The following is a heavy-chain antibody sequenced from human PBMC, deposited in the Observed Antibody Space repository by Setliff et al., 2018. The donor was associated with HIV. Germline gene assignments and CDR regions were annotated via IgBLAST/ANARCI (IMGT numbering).Heavy chain of an antibody. CDR3: ARDSGRRNDAFDI. J-gene: IGHJ3*02. Sequence: SETLSLTCNVSGGSISSSSYYWSWIRQPPGKGLEWIGYIYYSGSTYYNPSLKSRVTISVDTSKNQFSLKLSSVTAADTAVYYCARDSGRRNDAFDIWGQGTMVTVSS. CDR2: IYYSGST. CDR1: GGSISSSSYY. V-gene: IGHV4-30-4*08. D-gene: IGHD3-10*01.